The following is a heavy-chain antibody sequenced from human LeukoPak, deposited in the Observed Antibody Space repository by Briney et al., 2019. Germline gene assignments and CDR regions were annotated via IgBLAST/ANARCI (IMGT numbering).Heavy chain of an antibody. J-gene: IGHJ4*02. CDR3: AREVYYGSGRRFDL. CDR1: GFTVGVYS. CDR2: ISMSGGFI. D-gene: IGHD3-10*01. Sequence: GGSLRLSCAASGFTVGVYSMTWVRQAPGKGLEWLSYISMSGGFIYYADSVKGRFTISRDNGQNSLHLQMNSLRAEDTAVYYCAREVYYGSGRRFDLWGQGTLVTVSS. V-gene: IGHV3-48*01.